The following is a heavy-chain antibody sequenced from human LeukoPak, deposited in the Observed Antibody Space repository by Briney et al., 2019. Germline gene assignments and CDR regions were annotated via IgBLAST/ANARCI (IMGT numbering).Heavy chain of an antibody. CDR2: INDDGSFT. D-gene: IGHD3-10*01. V-gene: IGHV3-74*01. J-gene: IGHJ1*01. CDR3: ARVSGPGMNEYYHL. CDR1: GITFSGAW. Sequence: GGSLRLSCAASGITFSGAWMHWVRLAPGKGLVWVSRINDDGSFTKYANSVKGRFTISRDNAKNTLFLQMDSLTVEDTAVYYCARVSGPGMNEYYHLWGQGTLVTVSS.